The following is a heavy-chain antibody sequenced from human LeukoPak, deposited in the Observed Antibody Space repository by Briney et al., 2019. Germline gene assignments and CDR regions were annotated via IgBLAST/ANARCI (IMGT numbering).Heavy chain of an antibody. J-gene: IGHJ6*03. CDR3: ARADKSWFGETPNYYYYMDV. Sequence: SVKVSCKASGGTFSSYAISWVRQAPGQGLEWMGGIIPIFGTANYAQKFQGRVTITADESTSTAYMELSSLRSEDTAVYYCARADKSWFGETPNYYYYMDVWGKGTTVTVSS. CDR1: GGTFSSYA. V-gene: IGHV1-69*13. CDR2: IIPIFGTA. D-gene: IGHD3-10*01.